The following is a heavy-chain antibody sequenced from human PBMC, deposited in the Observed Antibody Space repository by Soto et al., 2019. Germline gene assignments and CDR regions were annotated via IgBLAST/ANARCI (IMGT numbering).Heavy chain of an antibody. V-gene: IGHV3-30*18. Sequence: GGSLRLSCEASGFPFSTYGMHWVRQAPGKGLEWVAIISYDENTKYYADSLKGRFTISRDNSKNTLYLDINNVTPEDTAVYYCAKEVLAAGQGWFDPWGQGTLVTVSS. CDR1: GFPFSTYG. D-gene: IGHD6-25*01. CDR2: ISYDENTK. J-gene: IGHJ5*02. CDR3: AKEVLAAGQGWFDP.